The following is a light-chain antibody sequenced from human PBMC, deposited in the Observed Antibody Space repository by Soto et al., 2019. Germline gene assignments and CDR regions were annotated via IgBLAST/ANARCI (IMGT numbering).Light chain of an antibody. Sequence: EIVLTQSPGTLSLSPGDRATLSCRASQSVSSSYLAWYQQKHGQVPRLLIYGASSRATGIPDRFSGSGSGTDFSLTISRLEPDDFAVYYCQQYGRTPWTFGQGTKAEVK. CDR2: GAS. J-gene: IGKJ1*01. CDR3: QQYGRTPWT. V-gene: IGKV3-20*01. CDR1: QSVSSSY.